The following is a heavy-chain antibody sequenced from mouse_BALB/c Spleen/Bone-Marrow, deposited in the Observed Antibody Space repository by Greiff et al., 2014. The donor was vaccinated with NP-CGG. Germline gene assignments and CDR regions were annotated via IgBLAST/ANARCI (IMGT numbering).Heavy chain of an antibody. Sequence: EVMLVESGGGLVQPGGPRKLSCAASGFTFSSFGMHWVRQAPEKGLEWVAYISSGSSTIYYADTMKGRFTISRDNPKNTLFLQMASLRSEDTAMYYCTRSGTLGSMDYWGQGTSVTVSS. CDR2: ISSGSSTI. D-gene: IGHD3-3*01. J-gene: IGHJ4*01. CDR1: GFTFSSFG. V-gene: IGHV5-17*02. CDR3: TRSGTLGSMDY.